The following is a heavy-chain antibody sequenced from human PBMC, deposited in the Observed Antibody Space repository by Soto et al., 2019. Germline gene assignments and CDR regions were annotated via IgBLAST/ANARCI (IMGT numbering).Heavy chain of an antibody. J-gene: IGHJ4*02. CDR2: IKEDGSAK. CDR3: AIEDFYRFDY. V-gene: IGHV3-7*01. Sequence: EVQLVESGGGLVQPGGSLRVSCAASGFSFTSYWMSWVRQAPGKGLEWVANIKEDGSAKYYLDSVKGRFTISRDNAKNSLYLQMSSLRAEDTAVYYCAIEDFYRFDYWGQGNLVTVSS. CDR1: GFSFTSYW.